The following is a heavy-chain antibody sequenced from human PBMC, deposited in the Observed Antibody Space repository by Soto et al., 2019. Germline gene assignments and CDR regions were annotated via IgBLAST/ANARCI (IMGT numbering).Heavy chain of an antibody. CDR1: GGSISSYY. Sequence: QVQLQESGPGLVKPSETLSLTCTVSGGSISSYYWNWIRQPPGKGLESIGYIYYTGHTYYNPSLKSRVTISLDTSKNQFSLKLTSVTAADTALYYCAREQAAAGHFDLWGRGTLVTVSS. J-gene: IGHJ2*01. CDR3: AREQAAAGHFDL. V-gene: IGHV4-59*01. CDR2: IYYTGHT. D-gene: IGHD6-13*01.